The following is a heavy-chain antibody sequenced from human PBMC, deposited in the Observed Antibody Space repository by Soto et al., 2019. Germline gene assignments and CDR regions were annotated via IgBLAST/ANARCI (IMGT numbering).Heavy chain of an antibody. V-gene: IGHV3-30*18. CDR2: ISYGGTNQ. CDR1: GFTFSYYA. Sequence: GGSLRLSCAASGFTFSYYAMHWVRQSPGKGLEWVALISYGGTNQYYADSVKGRFTISRDNSKNTLYLQMNSLGPEDTAVYYCAKALSGSNYFDYWGQGTLVTVSS. D-gene: IGHD1-26*01. J-gene: IGHJ4*02. CDR3: AKALSGSNYFDY.